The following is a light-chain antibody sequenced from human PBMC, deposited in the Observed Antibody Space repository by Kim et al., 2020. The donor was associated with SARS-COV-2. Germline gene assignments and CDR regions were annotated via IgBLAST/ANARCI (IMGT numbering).Light chain of an antibody. J-gene: IGLJ1*01. CDR2: GVS. CDR3: SSYTSASTPV. Sequence: QSALTQPASVSGSPGQSITISCTGTSSDIGAYNFVSWYHQYPGKAPKLMIYGVSNRPSGVSNRFSGSKSGNTASLSISGLQAEDEGDYYCSSYTSASTPVFGTGTKVTVL. CDR1: SSDIGAYNF. V-gene: IGLV2-14*03.